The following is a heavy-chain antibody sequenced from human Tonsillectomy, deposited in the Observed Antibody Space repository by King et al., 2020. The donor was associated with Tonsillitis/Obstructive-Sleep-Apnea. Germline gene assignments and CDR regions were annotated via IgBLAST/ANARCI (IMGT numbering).Heavy chain of an antibody. D-gene: IGHD3-22*01. J-gene: IGHJ2*01. CDR3: ARGPHPTYYYDSSGYYWGDWYFDL. Sequence: VQLQESGPGLVKPSETLSLTCTVSGGSISSYYWSWIRQPPGKGLEWIGYIYYSGSTNYNPSLKSRVTISVDTSKNQFSLKLSSVTAADTAVYYCARGPHPTYYYDSSGYYWGDWYFDLWGRGTLVTVSS. CDR2: IYYSGST. CDR1: GGSISSYY. V-gene: IGHV4-59*01.